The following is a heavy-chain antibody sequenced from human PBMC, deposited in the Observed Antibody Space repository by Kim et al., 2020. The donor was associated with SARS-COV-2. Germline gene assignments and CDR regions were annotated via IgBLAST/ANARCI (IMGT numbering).Heavy chain of an antibody. Sequence: ASVKVSCKASGYTFTSYGISWVRQAPGQGLEWMGWISAYNGNTNYAQKLQGRVTMTTDTSTSTAYMELRSLRSDDTAVYYCARDPGAYQLPCWFDPWGQGTLVTVSS. CDR2: ISAYNGNT. D-gene: IGHD2-2*01. J-gene: IGHJ5*02. CDR1: GYTFTSYG. V-gene: IGHV1-18*01. CDR3: ARDPGAYQLPCWFDP.